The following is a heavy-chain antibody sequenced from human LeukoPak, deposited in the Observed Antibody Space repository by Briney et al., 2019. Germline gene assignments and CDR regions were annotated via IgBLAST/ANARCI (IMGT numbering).Heavy chain of an antibody. D-gene: IGHD3-10*01. V-gene: IGHV3-48*01. CDR2: ISSSSSTI. CDR3: AKTPPYYGSGYDY. Sequence: GSLRLSCAASGFTFSSYSMNWVRQAPGKGLEWVSYISSSSSTIYYADSVKGRFTISRDNAKNSLYLQMNSLRAEDTAVYYCAKTPPYYGSGYDYWGQGTLVTVSS. J-gene: IGHJ4*02. CDR1: GFTFSSYS.